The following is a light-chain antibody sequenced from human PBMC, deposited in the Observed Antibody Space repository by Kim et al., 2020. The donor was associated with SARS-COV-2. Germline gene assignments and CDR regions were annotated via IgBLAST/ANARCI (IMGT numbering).Light chain of an antibody. J-gene: IGLJ3*02. V-gene: IGLV3-19*01. Sequence: ALVQTVRITCKGDSLRSYYARWYQQKPGQAPVLVIYGKNNRPSGIPDRFSGSSSGNTASLTITGAQAEDEADYYCNSRDSSGNHWVFGGGTQLTVL. CDR3: NSRDSSGNHWV. CDR1: SLRSYY. CDR2: GKN.